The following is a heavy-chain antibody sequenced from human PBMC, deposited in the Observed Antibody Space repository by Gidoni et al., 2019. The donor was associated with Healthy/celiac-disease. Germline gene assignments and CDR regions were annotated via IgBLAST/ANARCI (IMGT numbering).Heavy chain of an antibody. Sequence: QVQLVESGGGVVQPGRSLRLSCAASGFTFSSYGMHWVRQAPGKGLEWVAVISYDGSNKYYADSVKGRFTISRDNSKNTLYLQMNSLRAEDTAVYYCANAPPRDSIAARSPHFDYWGQGTLVTVSS. CDR3: ANAPPRDSIAARSPHFDY. CDR1: GFTFSSYG. V-gene: IGHV3-30*18. CDR2: ISYDGSNK. J-gene: IGHJ4*02. D-gene: IGHD6-6*01.